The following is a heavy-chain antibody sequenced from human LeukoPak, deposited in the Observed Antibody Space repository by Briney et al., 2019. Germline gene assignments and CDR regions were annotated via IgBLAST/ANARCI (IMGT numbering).Heavy chain of an antibody. CDR3: VRLRRNSDTSGFYYYYDY. CDR2: IYSGGNT. Sequence: GGSLRLSCAASGFSVSTKYMSWVRQAPGKGLEWISLIYSGGNTYYADSVRGRFSISRDDARDSLYLQMNSLRAEDTAVYYCVRLRRNSDTSGFYYYYDYWGQGTLVTVSS. J-gene: IGHJ4*02. V-gene: IGHV3-53*01. D-gene: IGHD3-22*01. CDR1: GFSVSTKY.